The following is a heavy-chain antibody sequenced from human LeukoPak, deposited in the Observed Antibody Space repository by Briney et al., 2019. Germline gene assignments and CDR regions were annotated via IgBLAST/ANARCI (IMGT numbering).Heavy chain of an antibody. Sequence: GGSLRLSCAASGFTFNNYGMHWVRQAPGTGLEWVTFIQHDGSNKYYADSVKGRFTISRDISKNTLYLQMNSLRAEDTAVYYCAKDRPSYYYGSGSPDIDYWGQGTLVTVSS. CDR3: AKDRPSYYYGSGSPDIDY. V-gene: IGHV3-30*02. J-gene: IGHJ4*02. CDR2: IQHDGSNK. CDR1: GFTFNNYG. D-gene: IGHD3-10*01.